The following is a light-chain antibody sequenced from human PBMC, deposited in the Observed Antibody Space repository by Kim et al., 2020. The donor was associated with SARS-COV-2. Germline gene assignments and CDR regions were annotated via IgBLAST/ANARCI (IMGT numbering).Light chain of an antibody. Sequence: SSVKLTCTLGSGHSSYIIAWHQQQPGKAPRYLMKLEGSGSYNKGSGVPDRFSGSSSGADRYLTISNLQSEDEADYYCETWDSNTRVFGGGTQLTVL. CDR3: ETWDSNTRV. CDR2: LEGSGSY. V-gene: IGLV4-60*03. CDR1: SGHSSYI. J-gene: IGLJ3*02.